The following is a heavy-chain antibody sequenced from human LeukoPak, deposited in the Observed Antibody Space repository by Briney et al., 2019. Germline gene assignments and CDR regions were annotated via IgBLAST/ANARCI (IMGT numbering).Heavy chain of an antibody. CDR3: ARGVTYSSSSGYYYYGMDV. V-gene: IGHV4-4*07. CDR2: IYTSGST. Sequence: SQTLSLTCTVSGGSISSYYWSWIRQPAGKGLEWIGRIYTSGSTNYNPSLKSRVTMSVDTSKNQFSLKLSSVTAADTAVYYCARGVTYSSSSGYYYYGMDVWGQGTTVTVSS. J-gene: IGHJ6*02. CDR1: GGSISSYY. D-gene: IGHD6-6*01.